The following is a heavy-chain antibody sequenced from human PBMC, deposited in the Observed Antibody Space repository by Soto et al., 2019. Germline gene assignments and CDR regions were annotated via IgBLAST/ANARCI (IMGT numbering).Heavy chain of an antibody. J-gene: IGHJ4*02. V-gene: IGHV3-30*18. CDR1: GFTFSSYG. Sequence: GGSLRLSCAASGFTFSSYGMHWVRQAPGKGLEWVAVISYDGSNKYYADSVKGRFTISRDNSKNTLYLQMNSLRAEDTAVYYCAKDRGITMVRGVISFDYWGQGTLVTVSS. D-gene: IGHD3-10*01. CDR2: ISYDGSNK. CDR3: AKDRGITMVRGVISFDY.